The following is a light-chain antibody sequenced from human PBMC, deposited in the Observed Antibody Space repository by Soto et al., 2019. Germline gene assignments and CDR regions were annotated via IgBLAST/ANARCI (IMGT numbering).Light chain of an antibody. Sequence: EIVMTQSPATLSVSPGERATLSCRASQSVSSNLAWYQQKPGQAPRLLIYGASTRATGTPARFSGSGSGTEFTLTFSSLQSEDFAVYYCQQYYNWLGTFGQGTKVEIK. J-gene: IGKJ1*01. CDR2: GAS. CDR1: QSVSSN. CDR3: QQYYNWLGT. V-gene: IGKV3-15*01.